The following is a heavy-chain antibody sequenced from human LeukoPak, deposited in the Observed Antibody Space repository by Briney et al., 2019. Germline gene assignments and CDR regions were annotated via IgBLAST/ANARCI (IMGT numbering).Heavy chain of an antibody. J-gene: IGHJ6*02. D-gene: IGHD3-10*01. Sequence: SETLSLTCAVSGGSITSGPYSGSWVRQPPGKGREWSGYIFHSGTTYYSPSLKSRVTISVGGSRNQFSLRLPSVTAADTAVYYCARGERGPTLVRGVISPDYYGMDVWGQGTTVTVSS. CDR2: IFHSGTT. CDR1: GGSITSGPYS. V-gene: IGHV4-30-2*01. CDR3: ARGERGPTLVRGVISPDYYGMDV.